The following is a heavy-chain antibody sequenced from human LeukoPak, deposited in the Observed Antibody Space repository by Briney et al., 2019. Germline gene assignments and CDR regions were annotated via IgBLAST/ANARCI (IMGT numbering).Heavy chain of an antibody. CDR3: AREEDTVVTPNAFDI. CDR2: ISSSSSYI. Sequence: GGSLRLSCAASGFTFSSYSMNWVRQVPGKGLEWVSSISSSSSYIYYADSVKGRFTISRDNAKNSLYLQMNSLRAEDTAVYYCAREEDTVVTPNAFDIWGQGTMVTVSS. D-gene: IGHD4-23*01. J-gene: IGHJ3*02. V-gene: IGHV3-21*01. CDR1: GFTFSSYS.